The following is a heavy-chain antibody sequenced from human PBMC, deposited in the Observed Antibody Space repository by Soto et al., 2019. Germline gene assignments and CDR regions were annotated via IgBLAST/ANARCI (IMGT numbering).Heavy chain of an antibody. V-gene: IGHV4-61*01. Sequence: SETLSLTCTLSGGSVSSGSYYWSWIRQPPGKGLEWIGYIYHTGSTKYNPSIESRVTFSIDTSKSQFSLRLTSVTAADTAVYYCARGGPDLATIGSFEYWGQGTLVTVSS. CDR3: ARGGPDLATIGSFEY. CDR2: IYHTGST. CDR1: GGSVSSGSYY. D-gene: IGHD3-16*01. J-gene: IGHJ4*02.